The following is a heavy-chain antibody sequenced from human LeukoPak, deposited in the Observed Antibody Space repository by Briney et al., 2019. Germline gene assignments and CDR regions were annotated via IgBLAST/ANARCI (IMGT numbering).Heavy chain of an antibody. D-gene: IGHD3-22*01. CDR3: AKDGATYYYDSSGYHFDY. Sequence: PGGSLRLSCAASGFTFSSYGMHWVRQAPGKGLEWVAFIRYDGSNKYYADSVRGRFTISRDNSKNTLYLQMNSLRAEDTAVYYCAKDGATYYYDSSGYHFDYWGQGTLVTVSS. V-gene: IGHV3-30*02. CDR2: IRYDGSNK. CDR1: GFTFSSYG. J-gene: IGHJ4*02.